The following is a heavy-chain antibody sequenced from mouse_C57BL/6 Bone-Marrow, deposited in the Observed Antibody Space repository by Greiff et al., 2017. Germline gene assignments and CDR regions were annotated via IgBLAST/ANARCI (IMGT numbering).Heavy chain of an antibody. J-gene: IGHJ1*03. Sequence: EVQLQQSGAELVRPGASVKLSCTASGFNIKDDYMHWVKQRPEQGLEWIGWIDPENGDTEYASKFQGKATITADTSSNTAYLQLSSLTSEDTAVYYCTCDCYWYFDVWGTGTTVTVSS. D-gene: IGHD2-4*01. CDR1: GFNIKDDY. V-gene: IGHV14-4*01. CDR2: IDPENGDT. CDR3: TCDCYWYFDV.